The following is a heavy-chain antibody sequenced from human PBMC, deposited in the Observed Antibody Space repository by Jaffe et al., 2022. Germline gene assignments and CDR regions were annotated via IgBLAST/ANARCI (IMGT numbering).Heavy chain of an antibody. CDR1: GFTFGDYA. V-gene: IGHV3-49*03. CDR2: IRSKAYGGTT. CDR3: TRVKIHIVVVVAATTFDY. J-gene: IGHJ4*02. Sequence: EVQLVESGGGLVQPGRSLRLSCTASGFTFGDYAMSWFRQAPGKGLEWVGFIRSKAYGGTTEYAASVKGRFTISRDDSKSIAYLQMNSLKTEDTAVYYCTRVKIHIVVVVAATTFDYWGQGTLVTVSS. D-gene: IGHD2-15*01.